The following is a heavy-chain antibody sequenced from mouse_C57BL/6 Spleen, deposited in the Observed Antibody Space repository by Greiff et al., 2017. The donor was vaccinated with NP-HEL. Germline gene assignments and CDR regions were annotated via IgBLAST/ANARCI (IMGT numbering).Heavy chain of an antibody. Sequence: QVQLQQPGAELVRPGSSVKLSCKASGYTFTSYWMHWVKQRPIQGLEWIGNIDPSDSETHYNQKFKDKATLTVDKSSSTAYMQLSSLTSEDSAVDYGVRSYYSSYPFAYWGQGTLVTVSA. D-gene: IGHD2-5*01. CDR3: VRSYYSSYPFAY. J-gene: IGHJ3*01. CDR2: IDPSDSET. CDR1: GYTFTSYW. V-gene: IGHV1-52*01.